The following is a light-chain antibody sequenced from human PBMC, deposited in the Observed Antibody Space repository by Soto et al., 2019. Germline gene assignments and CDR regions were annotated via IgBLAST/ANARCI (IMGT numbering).Light chain of an antibody. CDR1: QNINNY. J-gene: IGKJ1*01. V-gene: IGKV1-33*01. CDR3: QQSYTFPWT. Sequence: DIQMTQSPSSLSASVGDRVTITCQASQNINNYLNWYQQKPGRAPKLLIYDASNLEAGVPSRFRGSGSGTDFSLTISSLQPEDFATYYCQQSYTFPWTFGQGTKVDIK. CDR2: DAS.